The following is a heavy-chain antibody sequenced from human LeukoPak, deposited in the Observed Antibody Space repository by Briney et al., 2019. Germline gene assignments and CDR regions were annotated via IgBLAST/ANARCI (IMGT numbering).Heavy chain of an antibody. V-gene: IGHV3-21*01. CDR2: ISSSSSYI. J-gene: IGHJ4*02. CDR1: GFTFSSYS. CDR3: ARDASGYSSGYYFDY. D-gene: IGHD6-19*01. Sequence: GGSLRLSCTASGFTFSSYSMNWVRQAPGKGLEWVSSISSSSSYIYYADSVKGRFTISRDNAKNSLYLQMNSLRAEDTAVYYCARDASGYSSGYYFDYWGQGTLVTVSS.